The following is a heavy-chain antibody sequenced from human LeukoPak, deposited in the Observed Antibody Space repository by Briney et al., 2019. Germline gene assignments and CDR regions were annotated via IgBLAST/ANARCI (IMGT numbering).Heavy chain of an antibody. V-gene: IGHV3-23*01. CDR2: ISGSGGST. J-gene: IGHJ4*02. CDR3: AKVGTMVRGPLDY. D-gene: IGHD3-10*01. Sequence: GGPLRLSCAASGFTFSSYAMSWVRQAPGKGLEWVSAISGSGGSTFYADSVKGRFTISRDNSKNTLYLQMNSLRAEDTAVYYCAKVGTMVRGPLDYWGQGTLVTVSS. CDR1: GFTFSSYA.